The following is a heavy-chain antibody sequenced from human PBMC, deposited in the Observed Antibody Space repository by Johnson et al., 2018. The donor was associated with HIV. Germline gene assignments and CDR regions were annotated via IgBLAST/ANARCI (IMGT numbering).Heavy chain of an antibody. V-gene: IGHV3-9*01. CDR1: GFTFDDYA. CDR3: AKDSRRAAAGRIGLCAFDI. Sequence: QLVESGGGLVQPGRSLRLSCAASGFTFDDYAMHWVRQAPGKGQEWVSGISWNSGSIGYADSVKGRFTISRDNAKNSLYLQMNSLRAEDTALYYCAKDSRRAAAGRIGLCAFDIWGQGTMVTVSS. J-gene: IGHJ3*02. D-gene: IGHD6-13*01. CDR2: ISWNSGSI.